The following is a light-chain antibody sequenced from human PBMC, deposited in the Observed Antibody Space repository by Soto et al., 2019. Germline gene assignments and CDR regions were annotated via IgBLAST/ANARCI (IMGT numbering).Light chain of an antibody. Sequence: EIVLTQSPGTLSLSPGERATLSFRASQSVSSSYLAWYQQKPGQAPRLLIYGASSRATGIPDRFSGSGSGTDFTLTISRLEPEDFAVYYCQQRSSWPITFGQGTRLEIK. CDR1: QSVSSSY. CDR2: GAS. CDR3: QQRSSWPIT. V-gene: IGKV3D-20*02. J-gene: IGKJ5*01.